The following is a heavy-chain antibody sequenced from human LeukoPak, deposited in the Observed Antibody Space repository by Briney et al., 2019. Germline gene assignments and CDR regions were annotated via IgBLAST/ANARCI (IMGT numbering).Heavy chain of an antibody. CDR3: ARSGYYDSSGYYAVAQAPSYYYYYMDV. CDR1: GGSFSGYY. CDR2: INHSGST. Sequence: PSETLSLTCAVYGGSFSGYYWSWIRQPPGKGLEWIGEINHSGSTNYNPSLKSRVTISVDTSKNQFSLKLSSVTAADTAVYYCARSGYYDSSGYYAVAQAPSYYYYYMDVWGKGTTVTISS. D-gene: IGHD3-22*01. V-gene: IGHV4-34*01. J-gene: IGHJ6*03.